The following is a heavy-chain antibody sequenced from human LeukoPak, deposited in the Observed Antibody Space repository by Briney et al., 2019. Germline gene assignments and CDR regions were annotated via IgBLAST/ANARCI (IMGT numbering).Heavy chain of an antibody. V-gene: IGHV3-64D*06. J-gene: IGHJ1*01. Sequence: GGSLRLSCSASGFTFSSYAMHWVRQAPGKGLEYVSAISSNGGSTYYADSVKGRFTISRDNSKNTPYLQMSSLRAEDTAVYYCVEVHDYGDYGPFQHWGQGTLVTVSS. CDR2: ISSNGGST. CDR3: VEVHDYGDYGPFQH. D-gene: IGHD4-17*01. CDR1: GFTFSSYA.